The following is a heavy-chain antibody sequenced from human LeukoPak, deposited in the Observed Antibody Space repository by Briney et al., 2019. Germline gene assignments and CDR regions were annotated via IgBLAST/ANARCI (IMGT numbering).Heavy chain of an antibody. D-gene: IGHD3-22*01. CDR3: ARGVDSSGYYWAFDI. V-gene: IGHV1-8*01. CDR1: GYTFTSYD. J-gene: IGHJ3*02. CDR2: MNPNSGNT. Sequence: ASVKASCKASGYTFTSYDINWVRQATGQGLEWMGWMNPNSGNTGYAQKFQGRVTMTRNTSISTAYMELSSLRSEDTAVYYCARGVDSSGYYWAFDIWGQGTMVTVSS.